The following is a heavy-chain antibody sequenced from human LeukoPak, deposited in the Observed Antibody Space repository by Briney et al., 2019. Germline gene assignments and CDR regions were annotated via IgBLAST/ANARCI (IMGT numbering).Heavy chain of an antibody. Sequence: PGGSLRLSCAASGFTFSSYAMHWVRQAPGKGLEWVAVISYDGSNKYYADSVKGRFTISRDNAKNSLYLQMNSLRAEDTAVYYCARDLHYYDSSGYLIDYWGQGTLVTVSS. CDR1: GFTFSSYA. CDR3: ARDLHYYDSSGYLIDY. V-gene: IGHV3-30*04. J-gene: IGHJ4*02. D-gene: IGHD3-22*01. CDR2: ISYDGSNK.